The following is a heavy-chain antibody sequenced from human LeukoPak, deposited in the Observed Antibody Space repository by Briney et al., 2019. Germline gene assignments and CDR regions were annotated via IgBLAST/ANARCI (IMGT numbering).Heavy chain of an antibody. J-gene: IGHJ4*02. V-gene: IGHV1-18*01. CDR3: ASGYYDSEVLLYFDY. D-gene: IGHD3-3*01. Sequence: GASVKVSCKASGYTFTSYGISWVRQAPGQGLEWMGWISAYNGNTNYAQKLQGRVTMTTDTSTSTAYMELRSLRSDDTAVYYCASGYYDSEVLLYFDYWGQGTLVTVSS. CDR1: GYTFTSYG. CDR2: ISAYNGNT.